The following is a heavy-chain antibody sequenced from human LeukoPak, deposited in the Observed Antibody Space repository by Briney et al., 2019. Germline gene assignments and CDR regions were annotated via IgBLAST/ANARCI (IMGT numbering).Heavy chain of an antibody. V-gene: IGHV4-31*03. CDR3: AGREYTYGSFDF. J-gene: IGHJ4*02. Sequence: SETLSLTCTVSGGSIRSGDYYWSWIRQHPGKGLEWIGYIYYSGSTYYNPSLKSRVTISVDTSKNQFSLRLSSVTAADTAVYYCAGREYTYGSFDFWGQGTLVTVSS. CDR2: IYYSGST. CDR1: GGSIRSGDYY. D-gene: IGHD5-18*01.